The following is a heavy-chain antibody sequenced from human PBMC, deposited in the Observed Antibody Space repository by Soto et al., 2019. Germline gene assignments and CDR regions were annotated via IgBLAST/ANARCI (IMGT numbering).Heavy chain of an antibody. D-gene: IGHD2-8*02. CDR3: ARETRTEGYYYGMDV. CDR2: ISAYNGNT. V-gene: IGHV1-18*01. J-gene: IGHJ6*02. CDR1: GYTFTSYG. Sequence: ASVKVSCKASGYTFTSYGISWVRQAPGQGLEWMGWISAYNGNTNYAQKLQGRVTMTTDTSTSTAYMELRSLRSDDTAAYYCARETRTEGYYYGMDVWGQGTTVTVSS.